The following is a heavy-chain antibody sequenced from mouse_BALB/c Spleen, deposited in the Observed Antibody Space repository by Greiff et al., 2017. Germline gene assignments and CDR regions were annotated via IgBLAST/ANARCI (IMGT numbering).Heavy chain of an antibody. Sequence: EVKVVESGGGLVKPGGSLKLSCAASGFTFSSYAMSWVRQTPEKRLEWVATISSGGSYTYYPDSVKGRFTISRDNAKNTLYLQMSSLRSEDTAMYYCARHAYYGNPAWFAYWGQGTLVTVSA. V-gene: IGHV5-9-3*01. CDR1: GFTFSSYA. J-gene: IGHJ3*01. CDR3: ARHAYYGNPAWFAY. CDR2: ISSGGSYT. D-gene: IGHD2-10*01.